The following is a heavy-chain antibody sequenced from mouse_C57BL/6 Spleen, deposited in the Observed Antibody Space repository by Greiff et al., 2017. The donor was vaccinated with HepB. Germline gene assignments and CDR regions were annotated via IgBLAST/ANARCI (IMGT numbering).Heavy chain of an antibody. CDR2: INPNNGGT. CDR3: ARRRGSFAMDY. Sequence: DVKLVESGPELVKPGASVKIPCKASGYTFTDYNMDWVKQSHGKSLEWIGDINPNNGGTIYNQKFKGKATLTVDKSSSTAYMELRSLTSEDTAVYYCARRRGSFAMDYWGQGTSVTVSS. V-gene: IGHV1-18*01. D-gene: IGHD1-1*02. CDR1: GYTFTDYN. J-gene: IGHJ4*01.